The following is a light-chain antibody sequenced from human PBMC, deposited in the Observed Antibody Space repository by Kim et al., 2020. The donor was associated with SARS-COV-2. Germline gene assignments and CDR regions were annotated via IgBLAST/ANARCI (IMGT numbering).Light chain of an antibody. J-gene: IGKJ1*01. CDR1: QSISSY. V-gene: IGKV1-39*01. CDR2: AAS. CDR3: QQSYNTPWT. Sequence: DIQMTQSPSSLSPSVGDRVTITCRASQSISSYLNWYQQKPGKAPQLLIYAASSLQSGVPSRFSGSGSGTDFTLTISSLQPEDFATYHCQQSYNTPWTFGQGTKVDIK.